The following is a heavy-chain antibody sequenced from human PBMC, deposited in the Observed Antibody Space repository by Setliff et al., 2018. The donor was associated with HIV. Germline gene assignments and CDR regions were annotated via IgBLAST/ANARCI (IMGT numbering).Heavy chain of an antibody. Sequence: ASVKVSCKASGYTFTTYSLHWARQAPGQSLQWMGWIKVGNGDTKYRQDLQGRITITRDTSANTAYMELSRLRSDDTAVYFCVRGALLAAFDFDHWGHGTLVTVSS. CDR1: GYTFTTYS. J-gene: IGHJ4*01. CDR2: IKVGNGDT. CDR3: VRGALLAAFDFDH. V-gene: IGHV1-3*01. D-gene: IGHD3-10*01.